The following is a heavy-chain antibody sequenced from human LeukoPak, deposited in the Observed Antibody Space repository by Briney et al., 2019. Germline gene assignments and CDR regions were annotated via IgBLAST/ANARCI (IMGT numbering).Heavy chain of an antibody. Sequence: SETLSLTCSFSGDSISTYYWSWIRQSPGKGLEWIGHIYSSGNTDYNSSLKSRATISVDTSKSQFSLRLSSVTATDTAVYYCARLRWQLVGPYFDYWGQGILVTVSS. J-gene: IGHJ4*02. D-gene: IGHD1-26*01. V-gene: IGHV4-59*01. CDR1: GDSISTYY. CDR2: IYSSGNT. CDR3: ARLRWQLVGPYFDY.